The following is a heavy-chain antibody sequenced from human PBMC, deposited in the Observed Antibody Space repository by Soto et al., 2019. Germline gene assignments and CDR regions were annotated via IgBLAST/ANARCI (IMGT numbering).Heavy chain of an antibody. CDR2: ISGSGGST. Sequence: GGSLRLSCAASGFTFSSYAMSWVRQAPGKGLEWVSAISGSGGSTYYADSVKGRFTISRDNSKNTLYLQMNSLRAEDTAVYYCARRGYCTNGVCSGDDAFDIWGQGTMVTVSS. CDR3: ARRGYCTNGVCSGDDAFDI. CDR1: GFTFSSYA. J-gene: IGHJ3*02. V-gene: IGHV3-23*01. D-gene: IGHD2-8*01.